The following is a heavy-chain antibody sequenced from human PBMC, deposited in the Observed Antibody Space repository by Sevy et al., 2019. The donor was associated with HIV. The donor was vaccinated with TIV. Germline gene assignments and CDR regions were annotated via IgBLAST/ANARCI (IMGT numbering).Heavy chain of an antibody. CDR1: GGSISSYF. V-gene: IGHV4-59*01. D-gene: IGHD3-3*01. CDR2: IYYTGSA. J-gene: IGHJ4*02. Sequence: SETLSLTCSVSGGSISSYFWTWIRQPPGKGLEWIGHIYYTGSANYNPSLKSRVTISIDKSTSQFSLNLSSVTAADTAVYYCARDDASNPRVLDYWGQGALVTVSS. CDR3: ARDDASNPRVLDY.